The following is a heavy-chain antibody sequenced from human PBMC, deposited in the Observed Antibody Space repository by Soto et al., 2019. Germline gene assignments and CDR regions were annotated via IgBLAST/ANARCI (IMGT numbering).Heavy chain of an antibody. CDR1: GGSISSGGYY. D-gene: IGHD3-3*01. Sequence: QVQLQESGPGLVKPSQTLSLTCTVSGGSISSGGYYWSWIPQHPGKGLEWIGYIYYSGSTYYHPSLKSRVTISVDTSKNQFSLKLSSVTAADTAVYYCARFGPSEWLLFSAGGWFDPWGQGTLVTVSS. CDR3: ARFGPSEWLLFSAGGWFDP. J-gene: IGHJ5*02. CDR2: IYYSGST. V-gene: IGHV4-31*03.